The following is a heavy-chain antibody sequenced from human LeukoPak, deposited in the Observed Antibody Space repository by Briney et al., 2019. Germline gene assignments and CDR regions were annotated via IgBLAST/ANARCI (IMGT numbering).Heavy chain of an antibody. D-gene: IGHD3-10*01. J-gene: IGHJ5*02. CDR3: ARGRPRVWFGELLGPSWFDP. CDR2: TYTSGTT. CDR1: GGSISSYY. Sequence: PSETLSLTCTVSGGSISSYYWSWIRQPAGKGLEWIGRTYTSGTTNYNPSLKSRVTMSVDTSKNQFSLKLSSVTAADTAVYYCARGRPRVWFGELLGPSWFDPWGQGTLVTVSS. V-gene: IGHV4-4*07.